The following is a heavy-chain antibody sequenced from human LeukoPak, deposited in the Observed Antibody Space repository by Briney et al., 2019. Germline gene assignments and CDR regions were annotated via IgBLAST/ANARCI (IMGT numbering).Heavy chain of an antibody. V-gene: IGHV3-21*01. J-gene: IGHJ4*02. D-gene: IGHD6-19*01. Sequence: PGGSLRLSCAASGFTFSSYSMNWVRQAPGKGLEWVSSISSSSSYIYYADSVKGRFTISRDNAKNSLYLQVNSLRAEDTAVYYCARHRSGWYSVGVYYFDYWGQGTLVTVSS. CDR3: ARHRSGWYSVGVYYFDY. CDR1: GFTFSSYS. CDR2: ISSSSSYI.